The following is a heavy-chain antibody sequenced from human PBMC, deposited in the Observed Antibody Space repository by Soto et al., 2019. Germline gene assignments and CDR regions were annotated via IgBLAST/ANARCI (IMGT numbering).Heavy chain of an antibody. Sequence: QVQLVESGGGVVQPGRSLRLSCAASGFTFSSYGMHWVRQAPGKGLEWVAVIWYDGSNKYYADSVKGRFTISRDNSKNPLYLQMNSLGAEDRAVFSFARGLGMALWGQGPTFTAPS. V-gene: IGHV3-33*01. CDR2: IWYDGSNK. CDR1: GFTFSSYG. J-gene: IGHJ6*02. CDR3: ARGLGMAL.